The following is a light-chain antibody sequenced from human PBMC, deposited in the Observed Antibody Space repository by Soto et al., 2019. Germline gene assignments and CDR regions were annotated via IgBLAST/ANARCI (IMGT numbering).Light chain of an antibody. CDR2: QNT. CDR1: DLGNKY. J-gene: IGLJ1*01. CDR3: QAWDSSIPYV. Sequence: SYELAQPPSVSVSPGQTASITCSGDDLGNKYACWYQQKPGQSPVLLIYQNTWRPSGIPERFSGSNSGNTVTLTIRGTQAMDEADYYCQAWDSSIPYVFGSGTKLTVL. V-gene: IGLV3-1*01.